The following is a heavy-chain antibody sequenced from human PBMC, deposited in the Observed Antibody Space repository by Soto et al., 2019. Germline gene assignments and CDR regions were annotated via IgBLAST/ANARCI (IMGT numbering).Heavy chain of an antibody. CDR3: ARDRGYLSFDY. CDR1: GFTFSVSW. D-gene: IGHD5-12*01. J-gene: IGHJ4*02. Sequence: HPGGSLRLSCAASGFTFSVSWLTWVRQAPGKGLEWVANIKEDGSSKYYVDSVKGRFTISRDNAMNSLYLQMNSLRVEDSAVYYCARDRGYLSFDYWGPGTLVTVSS. CDR2: IKEDGSSK. V-gene: IGHV3-7*03.